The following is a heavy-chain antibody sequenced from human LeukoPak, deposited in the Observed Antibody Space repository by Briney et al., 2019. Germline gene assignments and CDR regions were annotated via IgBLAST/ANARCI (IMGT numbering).Heavy chain of an antibody. J-gene: IGHJ4*02. D-gene: IGHD5-18*01. CDR1: GGSFSGYY. Sequence: SAPLPPTSAAYGGSFSGYYWSWIRQPPGRGLEWMGEINHSGSTNYNPSLQSRVTISVDTSKNKFSLKLSSVTAAATAVYYCARGGGGDTAIVTDYWGQGTLVTVSS. CDR2: INHSGST. V-gene: IGHV4-34*01. CDR3: ARGGGGDTAIVTDY.